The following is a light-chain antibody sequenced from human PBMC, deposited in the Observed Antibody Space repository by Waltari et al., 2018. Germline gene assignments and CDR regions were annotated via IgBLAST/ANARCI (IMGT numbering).Light chain of an antibody. Sequence: DIQMTQSPSTRSASVGDRVTITCRASQSISSWLAWYQQKPGKAPKLLIYKASSLKSGVPSRFSGSGSGTEFTLTISGLQPDDFATYYCQQYNSYSPWTFGQGTKVEIK. CDR3: QQYNSYSPWT. CDR2: KAS. CDR1: QSISSW. J-gene: IGKJ1*01. V-gene: IGKV1-5*03.